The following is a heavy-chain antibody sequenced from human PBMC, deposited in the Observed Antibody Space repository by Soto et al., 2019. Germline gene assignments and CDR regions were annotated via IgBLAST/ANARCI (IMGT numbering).Heavy chain of an antibody. J-gene: IGHJ6*02. Sequence: GGSLRLSCAASGFTFSSYAMHWVRQAPGKGLEWVAVISYDGSNKYYADSVKGRFTISRDNSKNTLYLQMNSLRAEDTAVYYCASNLGFGGMDVWGQGTTVTVSS. CDR1: GFTFSSYA. D-gene: IGHD3-10*01. CDR3: ASNLGFGGMDV. CDR2: ISYDGSNK. V-gene: IGHV3-30-3*01.